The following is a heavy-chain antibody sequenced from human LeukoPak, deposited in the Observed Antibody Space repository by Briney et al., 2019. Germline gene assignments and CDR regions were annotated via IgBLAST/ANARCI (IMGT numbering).Heavy chain of an antibody. V-gene: IGHV3-48*01. D-gene: IGHD3-22*01. CDR1: GFTFSSYG. Sequence: QSGGSLRLSCAASGFTFSSYGMNWVRQAPGKGLEWVSYISSGSSTVYYADSVKGRFTISRDNAKNSLYLQMNSLRAEDTAVYYCARDRAFDSSGYSNWGQGTLVTVSS. CDR3: ARDRAFDSSGYSN. J-gene: IGHJ4*02. CDR2: ISSGSSTV.